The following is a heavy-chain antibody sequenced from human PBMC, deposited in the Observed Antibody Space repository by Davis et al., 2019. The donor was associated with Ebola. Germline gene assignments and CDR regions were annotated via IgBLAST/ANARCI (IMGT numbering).Heavy chain of an antibody. J-gene: IGHJ4*02. V-gene: IGHV4-59*08. CDR3: ASPGGRY. CDR1: GGSISSYY. CDR2: VYSSGGT. D-gene: IGHD6-25*01. Sequence: SETLSLTCAVSGGSISSYYWNWIRQPPGKGLEWIGNVYSSGGTNYNPSLKSRVTMSVDTSKNQFSLKLSSVTAADTAVYYCASPGGRYWGQGTLVTVSS.